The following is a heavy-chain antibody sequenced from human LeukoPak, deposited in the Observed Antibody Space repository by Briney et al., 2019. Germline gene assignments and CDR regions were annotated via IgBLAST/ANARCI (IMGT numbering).Heavy chain of an antibody. J-gene: IGHJ5*02. CDR1: GGTFSSYA. D-gene: IGHD4-17*01. CDR3: ARDPLYGDYGNWFDP. CDR2: IIPIFGTA. Sequence: SVKVSCKASGGTFSSYAISWVRQAPGQGLEWMGGIIPIFGTANYAQKFQGRVTITTDESTSTAYMELSSLRSEDTAVYYCARDPLYGDYGNWFDPWSQGTLVTVSS. V-gene: IGHV1-69*05.